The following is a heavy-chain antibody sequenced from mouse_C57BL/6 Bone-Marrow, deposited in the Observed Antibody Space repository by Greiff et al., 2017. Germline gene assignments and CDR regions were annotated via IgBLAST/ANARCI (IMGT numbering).Heavy chain of an antibody. CDR3: ARRDYDGYYSWFAY. D-gene: IGHD2-3*01. J-gene: IGHJ3*01. CDR2: IWSGGST. V-gene: IGHV2-2*01. Sequence: VQLVESGPGLVQPSQSLSITCTVSGFSLTSYGVHWVRQSPGKGLEWLGVIWSGGSTDYNAAFISRLSISKDNSKSQVFFKMNSLQADDTAIYYCARRDYDGYYSWFAYWGQGTLVTVSA. CDR1: GFSLTSYG.